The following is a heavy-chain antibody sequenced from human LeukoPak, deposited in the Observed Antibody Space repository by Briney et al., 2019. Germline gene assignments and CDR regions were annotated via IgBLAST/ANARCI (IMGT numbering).Heavy chain of an antibody. Sequence: SETLSLTCTVSGGSISRGVYYWSWIRQPAGKGPEWIGRVYPSGTTNYDPSLKSRVTISVDTSENQFSLKLSSVTAADTAIYYCARLYSSASIGVHYFDYWGQGTLVTVSS. D-gene: IGHD6-6*01. CDR1: GGSISRGVYY. CDR2: VYPSGTT. CDR3: ARLYSSASIGVHYFDY. V-gene: IGHV4-61*02. J-gene: IGHJ4*02.